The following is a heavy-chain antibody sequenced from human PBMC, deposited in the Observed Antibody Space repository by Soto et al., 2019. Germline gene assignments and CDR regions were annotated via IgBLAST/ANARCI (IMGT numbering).Heavy chain of an antibody. Sequence: GGSLRFSFAAGVFTIRNNYVNWFRQAPVKGLEWVSSISSGSSYIYYADSVKGRFTISRANAKKSLYLQMSSLRAEDTAVYYCARDSAAGHFDYWGQGTLVTVS. CDR3: ARDSAAGHFDY. D-gene: IGHD6-25*01. CDR1: VFTIRNNY. V-gene: IGHV3-21*01. J-gene: IGHJ4*02. CDR2: ISSGSSYI.